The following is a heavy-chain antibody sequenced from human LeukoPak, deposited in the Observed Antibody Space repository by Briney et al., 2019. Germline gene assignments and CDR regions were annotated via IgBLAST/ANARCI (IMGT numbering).Heavy chain of an antibody. Sequence: SVKVSCKASGGTFSSYAISWVRQAPGQGLEWMGRIIPILGIANYAQKFQGRVTIAADKSTSTAYMELSSLRSEDTAVYYCARGRLRGYSYGSFDYWGQGTLVTVSS. CDR3: ARGRLRGYSYGSFDY. CDR2: IIPILGIA. V-gene: IGHV1-69*04. J-gene: IGHJ4*02. D-gene: IGHD5-18*01. CDR1: GGTFSSYA.